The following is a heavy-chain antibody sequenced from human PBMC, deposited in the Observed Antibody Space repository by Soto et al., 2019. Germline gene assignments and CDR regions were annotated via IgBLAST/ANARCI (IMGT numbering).Heavy chain of an antibody. CDR2: ISSSSSYI. V-gene: IGHV3-21*01. Sequence: GGSLRLSCAASGFTFSSYSMNWVRQAPGKGLEWVSSISSSSSYIYYADSVKGRFTISRDNAKNSLYLQMKSLRAEDTAVYYCARDGKAIVVVPAAMGPNYYYGMDVWGQGTTVTVSS. CDR1: GFTFSSYS. D-gene: IGHD2-2*01. CDR3: ARDGKAIVVVPAAMGPNYYYGMDV. J-gene: IGHJ6*02.